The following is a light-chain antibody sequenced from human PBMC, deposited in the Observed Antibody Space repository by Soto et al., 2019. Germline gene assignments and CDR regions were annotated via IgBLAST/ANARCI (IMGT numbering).Light chain of an antibody. Sequence: EIVLTQSPGTLSLSPGEGATLSCRASQSVSSSYLAWYQQKPGQAPRLLIYGASSRATGIPDRFSGGGSGTDFTLTISRLEPEDCAVYYCQQYDNSPWTFGQGTKVEIK. CDR3: QQYDNSPWT. CDR2: GAS. V-gene: IGKV3-20*01. CDR1: QSVSSSY. J-gene: IGKJ1*01.